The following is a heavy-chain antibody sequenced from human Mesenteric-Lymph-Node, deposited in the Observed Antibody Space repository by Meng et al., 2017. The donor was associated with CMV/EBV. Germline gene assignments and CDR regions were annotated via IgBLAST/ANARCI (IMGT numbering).Heavy chain of an antibody. CDR2: IIPIFGTA. Sequence: SVKVSCKASGGTFSSYAISWVRQAPGQGLEWMGGIIPIFGTANYAQKFQGRVTITTDESTSTAYMELSSLRSEDTAVYYCNYDFWSAPFVDYYYGMDVWGQGTTVTVSS. CDR1: GGTFSSYA. V-gene: IGHV1-69*05. J-gene: IGHJ6*02. CDR3: NYDFWSAPFVDYYYGMDV. D-gene: IGHD3-3*01.